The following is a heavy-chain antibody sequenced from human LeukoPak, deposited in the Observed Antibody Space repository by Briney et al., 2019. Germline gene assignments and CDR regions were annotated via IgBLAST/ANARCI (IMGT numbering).Heavy chain of an antibody. V-gene: IGHV3-33*01. D-gene: IGHD6-19*01. CDR2: IWYDGSNK. Sequence: GGSLRLSCAASGFTFSSYGMHWVRQAPGKGLEWVAVIWYDGSNKYYADSVKGRFTISRDNSKNTLSLQMNSLRAEDTAAYYCARFLYSSGLDYWGQGTLVAVSS. CDR3: ARFLYSSGLDY. CDR1: GFTFSSYG. J-gene: IGHJ4*02.